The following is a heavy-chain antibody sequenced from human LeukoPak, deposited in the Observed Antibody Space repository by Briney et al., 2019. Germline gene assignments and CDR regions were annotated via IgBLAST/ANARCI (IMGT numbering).Heavy chain of an antibody. Sequence: SETLSLTCTVSGDSISTNTYSWGWIRQPPGKGLEWIGSIFYSGSTYYNPSLRTRVTISVDTSKNQFSLKLSSVTAADTAVYFCARDNWGKDYWGQGTLVTVSS. D-gene: IGHD7-27*01. J-gene: IGHJ4*02. V-gene: IGHV4-39*07. CDR3: ARDNWGKDY. CDR2: IFYSGST. CDR1: GDSISTNTYS.